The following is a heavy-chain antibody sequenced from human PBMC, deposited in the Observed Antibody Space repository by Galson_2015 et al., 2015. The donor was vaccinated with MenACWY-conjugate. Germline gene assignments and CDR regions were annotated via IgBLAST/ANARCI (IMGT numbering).Heavy chain of an antibody. CDR3: TRADHRYCSRTNCPFDH. CDR2: IQSKNYGANT. J-gene: IGHJ4*02. V-gene: IGHV3-49*03. D-gene: IGHD2-2*01. CDR1: GFAFPDFL. Sequence: SLRLSCATSGFAFPDFLMGWFRQAPGKGLEWVGYIQSKNYGANTQYAASVKDRFSISRDDSRSIAYLQMGSLKAEDTALYYCTRADHRYCSRTNCPFDHWGQGALVTVSS.